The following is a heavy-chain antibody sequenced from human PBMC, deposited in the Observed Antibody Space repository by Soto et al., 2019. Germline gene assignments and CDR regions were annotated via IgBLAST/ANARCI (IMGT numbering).Heavy chain of an antibody. V-gene: IGHV4-59*01. J-gene: IGHJ5*02. CDR1: GDSISSYY. CDR3: ARDRTQFDP. Sequence: ATLSLTCTVSGDSISSYYWSWIRQPPGKGLEWIGYIYYSGSTNYNPSLKSRVTISVDTSRNQFSLKLSSLTAADTAVYYCARDRTQFDPWGQGTLVTVSS. CDR2: IYYSGST.